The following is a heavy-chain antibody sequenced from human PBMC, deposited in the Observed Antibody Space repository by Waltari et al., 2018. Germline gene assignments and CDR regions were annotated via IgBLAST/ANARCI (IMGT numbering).Heavy chain of an antibody. CDR2: ISGSGGST. D-gene: IGHD3-16*02. CDR1: GATFSNSA. J-gene: IGHJ4*02. CDR3: AKDPELSIPNDY. Sequence: EVQLLGSGGCLVQPGGSLRLSCAASGATFSNSAMRWIRQAPEKGLEWVSAISGSGGSTYYADSVKGRFTISRDNSKNTLYLQMNSLRAEDTAVYYCAKDPELSIPNDYWGQGTLVTVSS. V-gene: IGHV3-23*01.